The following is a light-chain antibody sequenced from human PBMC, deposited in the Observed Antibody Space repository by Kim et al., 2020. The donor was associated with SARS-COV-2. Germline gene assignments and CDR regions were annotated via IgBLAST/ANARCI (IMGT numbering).Light chain of an antibody. J-gene: IGKJ4*01. CDR3: QQSYSSPFT. CDR2: AAS. Sequence: GDRVTITCRAGQRISSYLNWYQQKPQKAPKLLISAASTVQSGVPSRFSGSVSGTDFTLTISSLQPEDFATYFCQQSYSSPFTFGGGTKVDIK. CDR1: QRISSY. V-gene: IGKV1-39*01.